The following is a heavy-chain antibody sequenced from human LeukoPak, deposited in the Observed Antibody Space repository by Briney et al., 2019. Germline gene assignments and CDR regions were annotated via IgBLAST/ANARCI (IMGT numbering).Heavy chain of an antibody. CDR1: GYTFTSYG. Sequence: GASVKVSCKASGYTFTSYGISWVRQAPGQGLEWMGWISAYNGNTNYAQKLQGRVTMTTDTSTSTPYMELRSLRSDDTAVYYCARAYCSSTSCYPFDYWGQGTLVTVSS. V-gene: IGHV1-18*04. D-gene: IGHD2-2*01. CDR2: ISAYNGNT. CDR3: ARAYCSSTSCYPFDY. J-gene: IGHJ4*02.